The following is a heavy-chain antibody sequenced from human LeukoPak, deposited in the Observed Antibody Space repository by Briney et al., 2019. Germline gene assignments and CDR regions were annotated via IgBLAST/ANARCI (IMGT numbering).Heavy chain of an antibody. CDR2: ISGSGGST. CDR3: AAVFDYGHKYYYYGMDV. D-gene: IGHD4/OR15-4a*01. V-gene: IGHV3-23*01. Sequence: PGGSLRLSCAASGFTFSSYAMSWVCQAPGKGLEWVSAISGSGGSTYYADSVKGRFTISRDNSKNTLYLQMNSLRAEDTAVYYCAAVFDYGHKYYYYGMDVWGQGTTVTVSS. CDR1: GFTFSSYA. J-gene: IGHJ6*02.